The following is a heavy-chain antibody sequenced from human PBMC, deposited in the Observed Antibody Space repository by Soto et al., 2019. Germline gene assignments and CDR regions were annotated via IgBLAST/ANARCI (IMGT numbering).Heavy chain of an antibody. CDR1: GGSISSGNYY. J-gene: IGHJ4*02. V-gene: IGHV4-31*03. CDR2: IYYGAST. D-gene: IGHD7-27*01. CDR3: ARRLGTAGSFDY. Sequence: QVQLQESGPGLVKPSQTLSLTCTVSGGSISSGNYYWSWIRQHPGKGLEWIAYIYYGASTYYNPSLKSRVTISVDTSKNQFSLNLSSVTAADTAVYFCARRLGTAGSFDYWGQGTLVTVSS.